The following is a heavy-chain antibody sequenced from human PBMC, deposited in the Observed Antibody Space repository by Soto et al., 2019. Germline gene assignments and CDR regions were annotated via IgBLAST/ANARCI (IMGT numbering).Heavy chain of an antibody. J-gene: IGHJ4*02. CDR2: ISYDGSNK. D-gene: IGHD2-8*02. CDR1: GFTFSSYG. Sequence: GGSLRLSCAASGFTFSSYGMHWVRQAPGKGLEWVAVISYDGSNKYYADSVKGRFTISRDNSKNTLYLQMNSLRAEDTAVYYCAKDQVLVATGFFDYWGQGTLVTVS. V-gene: IGHV3-30*18. CDR3: AKDQVLVATGFFDY.